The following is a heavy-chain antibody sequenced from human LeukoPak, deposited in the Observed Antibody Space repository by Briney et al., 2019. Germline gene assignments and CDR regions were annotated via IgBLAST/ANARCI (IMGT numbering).Heavy chain of an antibody. CDR3: AKERMTKTSFDY. CDR1: GFTFSTYA. V-gene: IGHV3-23*01. CDR2: ISGSGGTT. D-gene: IGHD4-11*01. Sequence: GGSLRLSCAASGFTFSTYAMSWVRQAPGKGLEWVSDISGSGGTTHYADSVKGRFTISRDNSKNTLYLQMNSLRAEDTAVYYCAKERMTKTSFDYWGQGTLVTVSS. J-gene: IGHJ4*02.